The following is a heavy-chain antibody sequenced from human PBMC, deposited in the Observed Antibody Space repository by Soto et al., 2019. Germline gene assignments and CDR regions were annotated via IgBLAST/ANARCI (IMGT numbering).Heavy chain of an antibody. CDR2: IYYSGST. CDR3: ARADYYGSAAIDY. J-gene: IGHJ4*02. CDR1: GGSISSSSYY. V-gene: IGHV4-39*01. Sequence: QLQLQESGPGLVKPSETLSLTCTVSGGSISSSSYYWGWIRQPPGKGLEWMGSIYYSGSTYYNPSLKSRITISVDTSKNQFSLKLSSVTAADTAVYYCARADYYGSAAIDYWGQGTLVTVSS. D-gene: IGHD3-10*01.